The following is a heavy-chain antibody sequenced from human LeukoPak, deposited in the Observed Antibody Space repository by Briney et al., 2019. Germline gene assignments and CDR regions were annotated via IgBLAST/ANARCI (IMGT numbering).Heavy chain of an antibody. D-gene: IGHD3-9*01. CDR3: ARGRYDILTGNNWFDP. CDR1: GGSISSGSYY. V-gene: IGHV4-61*02. J-gene: IGHJ5*02. Sequence: SETLSLTCTVSGGSISSGSYYWSWIRQPAGKGLEWIGRIYTSGSTNYNPSLKSRVTISVDTSKNQFSLKLSSVTAADTAVYYCARGRYDILTGNNWFDPWGQGTLVIVSS. CDR2: IYTSGST.